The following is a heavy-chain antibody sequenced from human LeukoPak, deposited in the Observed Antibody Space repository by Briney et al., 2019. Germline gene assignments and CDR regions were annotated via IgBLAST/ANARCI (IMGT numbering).Heavy chain of an antibody. CDR2: ISSSGSTI. Sequence: PGGSLRLSCAASGFTFSDYYMSWIRQAPGKGLEWVSYISSSGSTIYYADSVKGRFTISRDNAKNSLYLQMNSLRAEDTAVYYCARDFPLTGTTRYNWFVPWGQGTLVTVSS. V-gene: IGHV3-11*01. J-gene: IGHJ5*02. CDR1: GFTFSDYY. D-gene: IGHD1-1*01. CDR3: ARDFPLTGTTRYNWFVP.